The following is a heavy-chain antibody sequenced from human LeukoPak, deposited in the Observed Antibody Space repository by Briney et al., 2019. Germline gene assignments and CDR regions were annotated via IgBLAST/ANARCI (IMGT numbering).Heavy chain of an antibody. D-gene: IGHD2-21*02. CDR3: ANSCSGDCYFDY. V-gene: IGHV1-2*02. CDR2: INPNSGGT. Sequence: ASVKVSCKASGYTFTGCYMHWVRQAPGQGLEWMGWINPNSGGTNYAQKFQGRVTMTRDTSISTAYMELSRLRSDDTAVYYCANSCSGDCYFDYWGQGTLVTVSS. J-gene: IGHJ4*02. CDR1: GYTFTGCY.